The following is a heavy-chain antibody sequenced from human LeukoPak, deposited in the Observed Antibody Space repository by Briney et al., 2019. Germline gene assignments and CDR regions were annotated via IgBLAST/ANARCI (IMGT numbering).Heavy chain of an antibody. CDR3: ASVLISASPPFSHYPYSVDV. CDR1: GSTFTRYY. V-gene: IGHV1-2*02. CDR2: INPNSGGT. J-gene: IGHJ6*02. Sequence: ASVKVSYTAAGSTFTRYYMHGVRRAPGQGLEWMGWINPNSGGTYYPQKFQGRVTMTRDTSISTAYMEMSRLRSDDTALYCRASVLISASPPFSHYPYSVDVWGQGTTVTVSS. D-gene: IGHD1-26*01.